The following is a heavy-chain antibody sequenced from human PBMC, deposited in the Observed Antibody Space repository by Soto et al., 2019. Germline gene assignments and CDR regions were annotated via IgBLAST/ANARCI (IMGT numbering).Heavy chain of an antibody. CDR3: ARGIGVVVITTWWFDP. D-gene: IGHD3-22*01. CDR1: GGSISSGGYY. Sequence: SETLSLTCTVSGGSISSGGYYWSWIRQHPGKGLEWIGYIYYSGSTYYNPSLKSRVTISVDTSKNQFSLKLSSVTAADTAVYYCARGIGVVVITTWWFDPWGQGTLVTVSS. CDR2: IYYSGST. J-gene: IGHJ5*02. V-gene: IGHV4-31*02.